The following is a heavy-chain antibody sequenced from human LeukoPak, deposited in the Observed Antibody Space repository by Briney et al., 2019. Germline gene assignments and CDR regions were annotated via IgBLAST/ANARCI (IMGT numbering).Heavy chain of an antibody. J-gene: IGHJ4*02. Sequence: SVKVSCKASGCTFISYAIGWVRQPPGQGLEWMGRIIPILGIANYAQKFQGRVTITADKSTSTAYMELSSLRTDDTAVYYCARHSGSYYFDYWGQGTLVTVSS. V-gene: IGHV1-69*04. CDR3: ARHSGSYYFDY. CDR1: GCTFISYA. D-gene: IGHD1-26*01. CDR2: IIPILGIA.